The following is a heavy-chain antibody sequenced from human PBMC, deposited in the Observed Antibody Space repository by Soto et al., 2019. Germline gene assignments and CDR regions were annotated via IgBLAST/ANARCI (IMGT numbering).Heavy chain of an antibody. V-gene: IGHV1-3*01. CDR3: ARERYCSGGSCYSDGFDY. CDR2: INAGNGNA. D-gene: IGHD2-15*01. J-gene: IGHJ4*02. Sequence: ASVKVSCKASGYTFTSYAMHWVRQAPGQRLEWMGWINAGNGNAKYSQKFQGRVTITRDTSASTAYMELSSLRSEDTAVYYCARERYCSGGSCYSDGFDYWGQGTLVTVS. CDR1: GYTFTSYA.